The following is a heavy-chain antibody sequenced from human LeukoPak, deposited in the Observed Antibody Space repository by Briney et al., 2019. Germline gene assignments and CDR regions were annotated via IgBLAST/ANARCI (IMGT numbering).Heavy chain of an antibody. CDR3: ARDPHYYDSSGYLVRGAFDI. D-gene: IGHD3-22*01. CDR2: IYSGGST. V-gene: IGHV3-66*02. CDR1: GFTASSNY. J-gene: IGHJ3*02. Sequence: PGGSLRLSCAASGFTASSNYMSWVRQAPGKGLEWVSVIYSGGSTYYADSVKGRFTISRDNSKNTLYLQMNSLRAEDTAVYYCARDPHYYDSSGYLVRGAFDIWGQGTMVTVSS.